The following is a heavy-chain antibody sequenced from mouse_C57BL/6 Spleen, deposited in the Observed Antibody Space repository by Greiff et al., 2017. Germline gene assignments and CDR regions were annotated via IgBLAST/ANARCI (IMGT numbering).Heavy chain of an antibody. J-gene: IGHJ2*01. Sequence: EVKLMESGGGLVKPGGSLKLSCAASGFTFSDYGMHWVRQAPEKGLEWVAYISSGSSTIYYADTVKGRFTISRDNAKNTMFLQMTSLRSEDTAMYYCARGSNYGLYFDYWGQGTTLTVSS. CDR1: GFTFSDYG. V-gene: IGHV5-17*01. D-gene: IGHD2-5*01. CDR2: ISSGSSTI. CDR3: ARGSNYGLYFDY.